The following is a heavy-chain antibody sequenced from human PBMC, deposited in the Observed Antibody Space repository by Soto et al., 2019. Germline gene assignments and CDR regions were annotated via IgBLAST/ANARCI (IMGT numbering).Heavy chain of an antibody. Sequence: SETLSLTCAVSGGSISSGGYSWSWIRQPPGKGLEWIGYIYHSGSTYYNPSLKSRVTISVDRSKNQFSLKLSSVTAADTAVYYCARFDHGDYYYFDYWGQGTLVTVSS. CDR3: ARFDHGDYYYFDY. CDR1: GGSISSGGYS. D-gene: IGHD4-17*01. J-gene: IGHJ4*02. CDR2: IYHSGST. V-gene: IGHV4-30-2*01.